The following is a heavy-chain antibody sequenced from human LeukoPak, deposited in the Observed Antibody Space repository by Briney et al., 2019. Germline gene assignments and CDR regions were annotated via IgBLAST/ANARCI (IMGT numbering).Heavy chain of an antibody. Sequence: SQTLSLTCAVSGGSISSGGYSWSWIRQPPGKGLEWIGYVYYSGSTNYHPSLKSRVTISVDTSKNQFSLKLSSVTAADTAVYYCARHREDINYYYGMDVWGPGTTVTVS. V-gene: IGHV4-61*08. J-gene: IGHJ6*02. D-gene: IGHD3-10*01. CDR3: ARHREDINYYYGMDV. CDR2: VYYSGST. CDR1: GGSISSGGYS.